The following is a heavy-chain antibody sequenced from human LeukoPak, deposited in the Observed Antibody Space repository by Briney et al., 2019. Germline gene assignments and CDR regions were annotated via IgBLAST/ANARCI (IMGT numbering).Heavy chain of an antibody. J-gene: IGHJ6*02. CDR2: MINGPGDT. D-gene: IGHD5-12*01. Sequence: PGGSLRLPCAASGYSFSTSPMSGLREPPGKALEGVSAMINGPGDTFYRVSVRGRFTISRDDSKSTLYLQMNSLRAEDTGTYYCAKTHYDLLDVWGQGTTVTVSS. CDR3: AKTHYDLLDV. V-gene: IGHV3-23*01. CDR1: GYSFSTSP.